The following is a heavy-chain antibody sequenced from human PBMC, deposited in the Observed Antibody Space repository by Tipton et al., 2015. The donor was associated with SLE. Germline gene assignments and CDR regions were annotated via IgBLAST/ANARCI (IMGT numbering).Heavy chain of an antibody. CDR1: GGSISTYY. CDR2: IGRT. CDR3: ARPYSAYDPASYFDS. D-gene: IGHD5-12*01. Sequence: LRLSCTVSGGSISTYYWSWIRQPPGKGLEWIGYIGRTNYNPSLKSRVPISVDTSNTQFSLRLSSVTAADTAVYYCARPYSAYDPASYFDSWGQGTLVTVSS. J-gene: IGHJ4*02. V-gene: IGHV4-59*12.